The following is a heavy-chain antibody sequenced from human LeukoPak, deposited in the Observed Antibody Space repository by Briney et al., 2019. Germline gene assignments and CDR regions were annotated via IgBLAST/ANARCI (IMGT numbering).Heavy chain of an antibody. CDR2: INPNSGGT. CDR1: GYTFTSYG. CDR3: ARTDSSGSNTGPYGMDV. D-gene: IGHD3-22*01. J-gene: IGHJ6*02. Sequence: ASVKVSCKASGYTFTSYGISWVRQAPGQGLEWMGWINPNSGGTNYAQKFQGRVTMTRDTSISTAYMELSRLRSDDTAVYYCARTDSSGSNTGPYGMDVWGQGTTVTVSS. V-gene: IGHV1-2*02.